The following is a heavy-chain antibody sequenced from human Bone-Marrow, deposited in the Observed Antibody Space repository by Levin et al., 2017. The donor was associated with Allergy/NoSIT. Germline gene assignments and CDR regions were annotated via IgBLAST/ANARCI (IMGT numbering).Heavy chain of an antibody. CDR3: ARVVSPQAYSSSCPTFDY. J-gene: IGHJ4*02. D-gene: IGHD6-13*01. V-gene: IGHV4-34*01. CDR2: INHSGST. CDR1: GGSFSGYY. Sequence: SETLSLTCAVYGGSFSGYYWSWIRQPPGKGLEWIGEINHSGSTNYNPSLKSRVTISVDTSKNQFSLKLSSVTAADTAVYYCARVVSPQAYSSSCPTFDYWGQGTLVTVSS.